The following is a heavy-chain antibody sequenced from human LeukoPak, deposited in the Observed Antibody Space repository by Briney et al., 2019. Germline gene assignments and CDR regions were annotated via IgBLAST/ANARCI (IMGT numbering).Heavy chain of an antibody. CDR1: GYTFTSYD. D-gene: IGHD1-26*01. V-gene: IGHV1-8*01. CDR3: ARVTGSIDY. J-gene: IGHJ4*02. CDR2: MNPKSGNT. Sequence: ASVKVSCKASGYTFTSYDINWVRQATGQGLGWMGWMNPKSGNTGYAQKFQGRITMTRDTSISTAYMELGSLRSEDTAVYYCARVTGSIDYWGQGTLVTVSS.